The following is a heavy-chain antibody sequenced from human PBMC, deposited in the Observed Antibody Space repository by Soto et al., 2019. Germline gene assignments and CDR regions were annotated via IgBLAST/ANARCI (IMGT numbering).Heavy chain of an antibody. J-gene: IGHJ6*02. CDR3: ARGGETDAYYYYGMYP. V-gene: IGHV4-59*06. CDR1: GGSSSSYY. D-gene: IGHD2-21*01. CDR2: IYYSGST. Sequence: SETLSLTCTVPGGSSSSYYWSWIRQPPGKGLEWIGYIYYSGSTYYNPSLKSRVTISVDTSKNQFSLKLSSVTAADTAVYYCARGGETDAYYYYGMYPWGQGTTVSVSS.